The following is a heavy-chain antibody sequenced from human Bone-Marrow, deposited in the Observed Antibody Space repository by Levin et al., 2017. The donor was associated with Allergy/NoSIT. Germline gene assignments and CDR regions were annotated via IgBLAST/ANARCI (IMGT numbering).Heavy chain of an antibody. V-gene: IGHV3-11*06. CDR1: GFTFGDYY. D-gene: IGHD1-7*01. CDR3: ARAETTRDGHYFYMDV. J-gene: IGHJ6*03. CDR2: ISDSSSDT. Sequence: SCAASGFTFGDYYMSWIRQAPGKGLEWLSYISDSSSDTNYADSVEGRFTISRDNAKNSLFLQMDSLRAEDTAVYYCARAETTRDGHYFYMDVWGKGTTVTVAS.